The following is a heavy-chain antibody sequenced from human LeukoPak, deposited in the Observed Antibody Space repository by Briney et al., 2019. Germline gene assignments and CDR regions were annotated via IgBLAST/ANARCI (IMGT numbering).Heavy chain of an antibody. CDR1: GSISGYY. CDR2: IYTSGST. V-gene: IGHV4-4*09. CDR3: ARQKCTSTSCLTKNAFDI. D-gene: IGHD2-2*01. J-gene: IGHJ3*02. Sequence: SETLSLTCTVSGSISGYYWSWIRQPPGKGLEWIGYIYTSGSTNYNPSLESRVTIPVDTSKNQFSRDLSSVTAADTAVYYCARQKCTSTSCLTKNAFDIWGQGTMVTVSS.